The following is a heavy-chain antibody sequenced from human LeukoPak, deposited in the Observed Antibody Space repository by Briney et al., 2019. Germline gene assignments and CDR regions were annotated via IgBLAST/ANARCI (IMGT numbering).Heavy chain of an antibody. Sequence: SETLSLTCAVSGGSISNDKWWSWIRQPPGKGLEWIGYIYYSGSTYYNPSLKSRVTISVDTSKNQFSLKLSSVTAADTAVYYCARERNSGYHGSAFDIWGQGTMVTVSS. J-gene: IGHJ3*02. D-gene: IGHD5-12*01. CDR2: IYYSGST. CDR1: GGSISNDKW. V-gene: IGHV4-30-4*01. CDR3: ARERNSGYHGSAFDI.